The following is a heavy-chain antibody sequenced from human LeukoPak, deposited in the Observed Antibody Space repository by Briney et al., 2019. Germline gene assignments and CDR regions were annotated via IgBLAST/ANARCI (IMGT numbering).Heavy chain of an antibody. CDR3: GRGQVAGTWDY. D-gene: IGHD6-19*01. J-gene: IGHJ4*02. CDR1: GDSISSSY. CDR2: IYYNGAT. V-gene: IGHV4-59*01. Sequence: SETLSLTCTVSGDSISSSYWSWIRQPPGKGLEWIGYIYYNGATNYNPSLKSRVTISVDTPKNQFSLKLSSVTTADAAVYYCGRGQVAGTWDYWGQGILVTVSS.